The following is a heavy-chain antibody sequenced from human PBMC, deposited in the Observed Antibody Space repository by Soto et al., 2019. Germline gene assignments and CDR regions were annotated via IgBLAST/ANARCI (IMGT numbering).Heavy chain of an antibody. CDR3: AREPKVGGAIDAFDI. V-gene: IGHV1-8*01. CDR2: MNPNSGNT. D-gene: IGHD3-10*01. Sequence: ASVKVSCKASGYTFTSYDINWVRQATGQGLEWMGWMNPNSGNTGYAQKYQGRVTMTRNTSISTAYMELSSLRSEDTALYYCAREPKVGGAIDAFDIWGQGTMVTVSS. CDR1: GYTFTSYD. J-gene: IGHJ3*02.